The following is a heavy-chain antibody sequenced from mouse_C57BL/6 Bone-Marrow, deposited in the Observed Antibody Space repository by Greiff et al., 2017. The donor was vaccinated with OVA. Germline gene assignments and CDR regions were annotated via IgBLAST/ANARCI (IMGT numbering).Heavy chain of an antibody. J-gene: IGHJ4*01. Sequence: SGPELVKPGASVKISCKASGYSFTSYYIHWVKQRPGQGLEWIGWIYPGSGNTKYNEKFKGKATLTADTSSSTAYMQLSSLTSEDSAVYYSARLYGNTDYWGQGTSVTVSS. V-gene: IGHV1-66*01. CDR2: IYPGSGNT. D-gene: IGHD2-1*01. CDR3: ARLYGNTDY. CDR1: GYSFTSYY.